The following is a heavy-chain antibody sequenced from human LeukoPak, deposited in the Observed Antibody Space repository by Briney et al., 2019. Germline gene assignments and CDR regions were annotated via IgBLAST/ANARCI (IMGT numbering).Heavy chain of an antibody. V-gene: IGHV1-18*01. J-gene: IGHJ4*02. Sequence: ASVKVSCKDSGYTFTSYGISWVRQATGQGLEWMGWISAYNGNTKYAQTLQGRFATSTDTTTSTAYMELRSRTSDDTGVYYCARDLDGSGSYYTDYWGQGTLVTVSS. CDR1: GYTFTSYG. CDR3: ARDLDGSGSYYTDY. D-gene: IGHD3-10*01. CDR2: ISAYNGNT.